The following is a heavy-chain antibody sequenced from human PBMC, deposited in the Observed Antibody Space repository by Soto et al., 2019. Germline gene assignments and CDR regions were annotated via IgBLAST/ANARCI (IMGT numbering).Heavy chain of an antibody. CDR2: ISHSGDTI. Sequence: QLVESGGQLVQPGGSLRLSCGAAGFTFKSYDMNWVRQAPGKGLEWIAYISHSGDTIYYADSVKGRFTVSRDNAKNSLYLQMNDLRGGATAVYYCSSQNRPPGVPPSIFKPFDVWGQGTMVTVSS. V-gene: IGHV3-48*03. CDR3: SSQNRPPGVPPSIFKPFDV. CDR1: GFTFKSYD. D-gene: IGHD2-2*02. J-gene: IGHJ3*01.